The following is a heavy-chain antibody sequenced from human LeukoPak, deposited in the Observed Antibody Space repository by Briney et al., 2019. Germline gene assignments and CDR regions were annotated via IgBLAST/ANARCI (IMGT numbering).Heavy chain of an antibody. CDR3: ARTYYYGSGRALDY. CDR2: IYYSGST. Sequence: SETLSLTCAVSGGSISNTIYYWGWIRQPPGEGLEWIGSIYYSGSTYYNPSLRSRVTISVDTSKNQFSLRLSSVTAADTAVYYCARTYYYGSGRALDYWGQGTLVTVSS. V-gene: IGHV4-39*01. J-gene: IGHJ4*02. D-gene: IGHD3-10*01. CDR1: GGSISNTIYY.